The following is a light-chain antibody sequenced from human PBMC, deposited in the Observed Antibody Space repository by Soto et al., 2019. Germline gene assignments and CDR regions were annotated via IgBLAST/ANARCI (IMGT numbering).Light chain of an antibody. CDR1: QTISKY. CDR2: ESS. CDR3: QQRANGPWT. J-gene: IGKJ1*01. Sequence: EIVLTQSPATLSLSPGDGATLSCRASQTISKYLAWYQQKPGQAPRLLIYESSKRASGVPSRFSGGGSGSDFTLTISSLEPEDFAFYYCQQRANGPWTFGQGTRVEI. V-gene: IGKV3-11*01.